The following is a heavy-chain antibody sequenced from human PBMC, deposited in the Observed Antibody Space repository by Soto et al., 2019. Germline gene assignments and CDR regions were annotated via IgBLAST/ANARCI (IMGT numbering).Heavy chain of an antibody. J-gene: IGHJ5*02. D-gene: IGHD3-10*01. Sequence: PGGSLRLSCAASGFTVGSTYMTWVRQAPGKGLEWLSVIYTGGFTYYADSVRGRFTISRDDSNNTLFLQMNNLRADDTAVYYCARAGFGGTDWLDPWGQGTLVTVSS. V-gene: IGHV3-53*01. CDR2: IYTGGFT. CDR1: GFTVGSTY. CDR3: ARAGFGGTDWLDP.